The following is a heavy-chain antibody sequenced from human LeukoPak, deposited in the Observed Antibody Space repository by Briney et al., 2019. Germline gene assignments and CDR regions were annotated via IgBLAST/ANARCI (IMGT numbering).Heavy chain of an antibody. CDR3: ASSKNGFPLTGNWFDP. D-gene: IGHD1-1*01. CDR1: GYSISSGYY. J-gene: IGHJ5*02. Sequence: PSETLSLTCTVSGYSISSGYYWGWIRQPPGKGLEWIGIIYHSGRTDYNPSLKSRVTISVDTSKNQFSLKLSSVTAADTAVYYCASSKNGFPLTGNWFDPWGQGTLVTVSS. CDR2: IYHSGRT. V-gene: IGHV4-38-2*02.